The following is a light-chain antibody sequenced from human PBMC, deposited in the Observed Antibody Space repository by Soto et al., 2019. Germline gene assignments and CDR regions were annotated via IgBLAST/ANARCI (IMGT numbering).Light chain of an antibody. CDR3: QRYYNWPRT. V-gene: IGKV3-11*01. Sequence: EIVLTQSPATLSLSPGERATLSCRASQSVSSYLAWYQQKPGQAPRLLIYDASNRATGIPARFSGSGSGTEFTLTISSLQPEDFAVYYCQRYYNWPRTFGQGTKVDIK. J-gene: IGKJ1*01. CDR2: DAS. CDR1: QSVSSY.